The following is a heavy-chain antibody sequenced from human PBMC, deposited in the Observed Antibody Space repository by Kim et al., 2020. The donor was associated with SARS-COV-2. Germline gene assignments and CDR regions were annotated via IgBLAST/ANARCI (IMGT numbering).Heavy chain of an antibody. J-gene: IGHJ4*02. D-gene: IGHD5-12*01. CDR3: ARHRYRNTGYFDY. Sequence: YNPSLKSRVTISVDTSKNQFSLKLSSVTAADTAVYYCARHRYRNTGYFDYWGQGTLVTVSS. V-gene: IGHV4-59*08.